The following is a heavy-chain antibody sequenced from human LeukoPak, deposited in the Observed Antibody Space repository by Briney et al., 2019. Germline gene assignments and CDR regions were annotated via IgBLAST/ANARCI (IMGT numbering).Heavy chain of an antibody. Sequence: SETLSLTCTGSGGSINSYYWSWIRQPPGKGPEWIGYIYYSGSTNYNPSLKSRVTISVDTSKNQLSLKLRSVTAADTAVYYWARGGRDGYALYPLDYWGQGTLVTVPS. CDR3: ARGGRDGYALYPLDY. CDR1: GGSINSYY. V-gene: IGHV4-59*08. D-gene: IGHD5-24*01. CDR2: IYYSGST. J-gene: IGHJ4*02.